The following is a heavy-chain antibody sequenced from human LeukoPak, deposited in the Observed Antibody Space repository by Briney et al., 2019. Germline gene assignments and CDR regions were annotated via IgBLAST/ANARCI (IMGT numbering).Heavy chain of an antibody. CDR1: GGSINTYY. Sequence: NASETLSLTCTVSGGSINTYYWSWIRQSPEKGLEWIGNIYYSGSVRYNPSLRGRITISVDTSKNQFSLSLKSVTAADTAVYFCARDEYHRNGFFYMDVWGKGTTVTVSS. V-gene: IGHV4-59*01. CDR3: ARDEYHRNGFFYMDV. CDR2: IYYSGSV. D-gene: IGHD1-1*01. J-gene: IGHJ6*03.